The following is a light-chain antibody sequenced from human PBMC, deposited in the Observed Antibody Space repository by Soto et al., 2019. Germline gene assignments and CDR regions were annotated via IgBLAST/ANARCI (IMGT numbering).Light chain of an antibody. CDR1: SSDIGGHNY. CDR3: SSYTTTSTVV. V-gene: IGLV2-14*01. J-gene: IGLJ2*01. CDR2: EVS. Sequence: QSVLTQPASVSGSPGQSITVSCTGTSSDIGGHNYVSWYQQHPGKVPKLIIYEVSNRPSGVSNRFSGSKSGNTASLTVSGLQAEDEADYYCSSYTTTSTVVFCGGTKLTVL.